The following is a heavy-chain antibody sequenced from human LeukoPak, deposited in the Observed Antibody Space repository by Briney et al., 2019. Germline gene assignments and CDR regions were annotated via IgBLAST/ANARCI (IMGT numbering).Heavy chain of an antibody. CDR3: ARDTSGIVGAAFDY. Sequence: PGGSLRLSCAASGFTVSSNYMSWVRQAPGKGLEWVSVIYSGGSTYYADSVKGRFTISRDNSKNTLYLQMNSLRAEDTAVYYCARDTSGIVGAAFDYWGQGTLVTVSS. CDR1: GFTVSSNY. J-gene: IGHJ4*02. V-gene: IGHV3-66*01. D-gene: IGHD1-26*01. CDR2: IYSGGST.